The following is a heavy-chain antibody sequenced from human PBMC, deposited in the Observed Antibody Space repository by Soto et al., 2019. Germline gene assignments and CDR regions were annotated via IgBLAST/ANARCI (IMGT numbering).Heavy chain of an antibody. CDR1: GGSISSYY. CDR3: ARDLMVYARNYYYYYGMDV. D-gene: IGHD2-8*01. J-gene: IGHJ6*02. Sequence: SETLSLTCTVSGGSISSYYWSWIRQPPGKGLEWIGYIYYSGSTNYNPSLKSRVTISVDTSKNQFSLKLSSVTAADTAVYYCARDLMVYARNYYYYYGMDVWGQGTTVTVSS. CDR2: IYYSGST. V-gene: IGHV4-59*01.